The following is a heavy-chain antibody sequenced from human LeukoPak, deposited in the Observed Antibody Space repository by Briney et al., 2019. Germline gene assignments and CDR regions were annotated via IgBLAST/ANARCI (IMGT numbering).Heavy chain of an antibody. D-gene: IGHD6-13*01. CDR3: AREFSSSWGGGFDP. J-gene: IGHJ5*02. CDR1: GGSISSGSYY. CDR2: IYYSGST. V-gene: IGHV4-30-4*08. Sequence: PSQTLSLTCTVSGGSISSGSYYWSWIRQPPGKGLEWIGYIYYSGSTYYNPSLKSRVTISVDTSKNQFSLKLSSVTAADTAVYYCAREFSSSWGGGFDPWGQGTLVTVSS.